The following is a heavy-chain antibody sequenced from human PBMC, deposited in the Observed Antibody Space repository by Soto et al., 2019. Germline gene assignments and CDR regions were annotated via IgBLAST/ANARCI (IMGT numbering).Heavy chain of an antibody. CDR1: GGSFSGYY. CDR3: ARGRDGGAAI. CDR2: INPSGST. Sequence: QVQLQQWGAGLSKPSETLSLTCAVYGGSFSGYYWSWIRQPPGKGLEWIGEINPSGSTNYTPSLKSRVTMSGDTPKNQFSLRLTSVTAADTAVYYCARGRDGGAAIWGQGTLVTVSS. D-gene: IGHD4-17*01. V-gene: IGHV4-34*01. J-gene: IGHJ4*02.